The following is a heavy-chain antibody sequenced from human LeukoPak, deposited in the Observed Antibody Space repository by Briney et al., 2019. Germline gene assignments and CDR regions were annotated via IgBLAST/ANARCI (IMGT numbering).Heavy chain of an antibody. Sequence: PGGSLRLSCAASGFTVSSNYMSWVRQAPGKGLDWVSIIYSGGSTYSADSVKGRFTISRDNSKNTLYLQMNSLRAKDTAVYYCARGRGAITGTTGYYFDYWGQGTLVTVSS. V-gene: IGHV3-53*01. J-gene: IGHJ4*02. CDR3: ARGRGAITGTTGYYFDY. CDR1: GFTVSSNY. CDR2: IYSGGST. D-gene: IGHD1-20*01.